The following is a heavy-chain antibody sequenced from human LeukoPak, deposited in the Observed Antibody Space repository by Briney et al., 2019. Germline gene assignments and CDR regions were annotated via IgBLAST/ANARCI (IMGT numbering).Heavy chain of an antibody. Sequence: PGGSLRLSCAASKFTFSSYTMHWVRQALGKGLEWVAFIWSDGSNKYYADSVKGRFTISRDNSEDTLYLQMNSLRVEDTAVYYCARDPAGSGFAFDSWGQGALVTVSS. CDR2: IWSDGSNK. V-gene: IGHV3-33*08. D-gene: IGHD1-1*01. CDR1: KFTFSSYT. CDR3: ARDPAGSGFAFDS. J-gene: IGHJ4*02.